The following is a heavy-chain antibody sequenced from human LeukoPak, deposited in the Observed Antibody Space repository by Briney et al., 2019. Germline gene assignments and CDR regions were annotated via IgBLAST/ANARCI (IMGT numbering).Heavy chain of an antibody. Sequence: SVKVSCKASGGTFSSYAISWVRQAPGQGLEWMGGIIPIFGTANYAQKFQGRVTITADKSTSTAYMELSSLRSEDTAVYYCAFRFGEPRYFQHWGQGTLVTVSS. J-gene: IGHJ1*01. CDR1: GGTFSSYA. CDR2: IIPIFGTA. D-gene: IGHD3-10*01. CDR3: AFRFGEPRYFQH. V-gene: IGHV1-69*06.